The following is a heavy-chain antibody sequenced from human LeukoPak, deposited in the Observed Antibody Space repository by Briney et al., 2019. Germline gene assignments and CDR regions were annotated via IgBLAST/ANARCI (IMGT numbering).Heavy chain of an antibody. J-gene: IGHJ6*03. CDR2: IYTSGST. Sequence: PSETLSLTCTVSGGSISSGDYYWSWIRQPAGKGLEWIGRIYTSGSTNYNPSLKSRVTISVDTSKNQFSLKLSSVTAADTAVYYCAGTTVSYYYYYMDVWGKGTTVTVSS. CDR1: GGSISSGDYY. CDR3: AGTTVSYYYYYMDV. V-gene: IGHV4-61*02. D-gene: IGHD4-17*01.